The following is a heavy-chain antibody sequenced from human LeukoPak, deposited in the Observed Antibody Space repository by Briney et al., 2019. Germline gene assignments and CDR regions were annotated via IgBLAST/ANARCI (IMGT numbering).Heavy chain of an antibody. D-gene: IGHD5-12*01. CDR3: AQGYSGFTA. Sequence: SQTLSLTCAISGDSFSSNSVTWNWLRQSPSRGLEWVGRTYYRSKWYNNYAESVKSRVTINPDTSKNQFSLQLNSVTPEDTAVYYWAQGYSGFTAWGQGTLVTVSS. V-gene: IGHV6-1*01. CDR2: TYYRSKWYN. J-gene: IGHJ5*02. CDR1: GDSFSSNSVT.